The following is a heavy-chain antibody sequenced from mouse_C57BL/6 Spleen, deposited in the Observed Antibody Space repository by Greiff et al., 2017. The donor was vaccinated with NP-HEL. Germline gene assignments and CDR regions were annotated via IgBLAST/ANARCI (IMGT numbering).Heavy chain of an antibody. Sequence: DAGGGLVQPKGSLKLSCAASGFTFNTYAMHWVRQAPGKGLEWDARIRSKSSNYATYYAESVKDRFNNSRDDSQSMLYLQMNNLKTEDTAMYYCVREGDYYGDYAMDYWGQGTSVTVSS. CDR1: GFTFNTYA. J-gene: IGHJ4*01. CDR3: VREGDYYGDYAMDY. D-gene: IGHD1-1*01. V-gene: IGHV10-3*01. CDR2: IRSKSSNYAT.